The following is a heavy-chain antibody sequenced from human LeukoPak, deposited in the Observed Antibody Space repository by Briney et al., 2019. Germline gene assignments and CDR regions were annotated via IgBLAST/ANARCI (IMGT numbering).Heavy chain of an antibody. J-gene: IGHJ3*02. V-gene: IGHV4-4*07. CDR3: AREGGNYEGDAFDI. D-gene: IGHD4-23*01. CDR2: IYTSGST. Sequence: SETLSLTCAVYGGSFSGYYWSWIRQPAGKGLEWIGRIYTSGSTNYNPSLKSRVTMSVDTSKNQFSLKLSSVTAADTAVYYCAREGGNYEGDAFDIWGQGTMVTVSS. CDR1: GGSFSGYY.